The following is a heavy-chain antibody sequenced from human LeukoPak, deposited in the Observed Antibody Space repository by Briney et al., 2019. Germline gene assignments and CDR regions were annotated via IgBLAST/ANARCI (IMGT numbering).Heavy chain of an antibody. CDR1: GGSIRSYY. D-gene: IGHD1-26*01. V-gene: IGHV4-59*12. Sequence: SETLSLTCTVSGGSIRSYYWSWIRQPPGKGLEWIGYIYYSGSTNYNPSLKSRVTMSVDTSKNQFSLKLSSVTAADTAVYYCARDSGEGASGYWGQGTLVTVSS. CDR2: IYYSGST. J-gene: IGHJ4*02. CDR3: ARDSGEGASGY.